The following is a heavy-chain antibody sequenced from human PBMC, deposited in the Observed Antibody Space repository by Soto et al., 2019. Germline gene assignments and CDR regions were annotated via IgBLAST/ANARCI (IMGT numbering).Heavy chain of an antibody. Sequence: PSETLSLTCAVSGGSISSGGYSWSWIRQPPGKGLEWIGYTYRSGSTYYNPSLKSRVTISVDRSKNQFSLKLSSVTAADTAVYYCARAHYGDYGYGMDVWGQGTTVTVSS. CDR1: GGSISSGGYS. CDR2: TYRSGST. CDR3: ARAHYGDYGYGMDV. J-gene: IGHJ6*02. V-gene: IGHV4-30-2*01. D-gene: IGHD4-17*01.